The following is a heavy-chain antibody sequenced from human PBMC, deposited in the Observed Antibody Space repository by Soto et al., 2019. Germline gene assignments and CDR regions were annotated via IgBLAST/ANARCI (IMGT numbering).Heavy chain of an antibody. D-gene: IGHD3-10*01. Sequence: PGGSLRLSCAAPGFTFSSYGMHWVRQAPGKGLEWVAVISYDGSNKYYADSVKGRFTISRDNSKNTLYLQMNSLRAEDTAVYYCAKDRFYGSGSYTVFDYWGQGTLVTVSS. V-gene: IGHV3-30*18. CDR2: ISYDGSNK. CDR3: AKDRFYGSGSYTVFDY. CDR1: GFTFSSYG. J-gene: IGHJ4*02.